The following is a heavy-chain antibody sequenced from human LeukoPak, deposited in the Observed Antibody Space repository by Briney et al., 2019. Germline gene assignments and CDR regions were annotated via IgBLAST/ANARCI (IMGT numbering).Heavy chain of an antibody. CDR1: GYSFTDYY. J-gene: IGHJ3*02. CDR2: INPNSGGT. Sequence: ASVTVSCKASGYSFTDYYMHWVRQAPGQGLEWMGWINPNSGGTNYAQNFQGRVTMTRDTSISTAYVEVNRLTSDDTAMYYCARVGQETAGLPTDAFDIWGQGTMVPVS. V-gene: IGHV1-2*02. CDR3: ARVGQETAGLPTDAFDI. D-gene: IGHD2-21*02.